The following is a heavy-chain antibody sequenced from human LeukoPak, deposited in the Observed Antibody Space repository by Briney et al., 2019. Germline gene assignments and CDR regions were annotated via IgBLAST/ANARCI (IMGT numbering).Heavy chain of an antibody. V-gene: IGHV3-48*03. Sequence: GGSLRLSCAASGFTFSDYEMNWIRQAPGKGLEWISYISSGSTKYYADSVKGRFTISRDNAKNSVYLQLNSLRAEDTALYYCAAVIDYWGQGTLVTVSS. J-gene: IGHJ4*02. CDR1: GFTFSDYE. CDR2: ISSGSTK. CDR3: AAVIDY.